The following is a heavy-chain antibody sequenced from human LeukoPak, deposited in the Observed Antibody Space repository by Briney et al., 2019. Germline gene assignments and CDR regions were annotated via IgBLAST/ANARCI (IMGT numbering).Heavy chain of an antibody. Sequence: PSETLSLTCAVYGGSFSDHYWNWIRQPPGKGLEWIGRIYTSGSTNYNPSLKSRVTMSVDTSKNQFSLKLSSVTAADTAVYYCARGYCSSTSCNYYYYYMDVWGKGTTVTVSS. CDR3: ARGYCSSTSCNYYYYYMDV. CDR1: GGSFSDHY. V-gene: IGHV4-59*10. D-gene: IGHD2-2*01. J-gene: IGHJ6*03. CDR2: IYTSGST.